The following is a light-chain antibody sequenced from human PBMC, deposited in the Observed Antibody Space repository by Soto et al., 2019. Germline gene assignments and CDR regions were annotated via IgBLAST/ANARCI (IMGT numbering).Light chain of an antibody. CDR2: DAS. Sequence: EIVLTQSPATLSLSPGERATISCRASQSVSSYLAWYQQKPGQAPTLLIYDASNRDPGIPARFSGSGSGTDYSLTTSSLEHEDVAVYYCRQRSNWAPYTFGQGTKLEIK. V-gene: IGKV3-11*01. CDR3: RQRSNWAPYT. J-gene: IGKJ2*01. CDR1: QSVSSY.